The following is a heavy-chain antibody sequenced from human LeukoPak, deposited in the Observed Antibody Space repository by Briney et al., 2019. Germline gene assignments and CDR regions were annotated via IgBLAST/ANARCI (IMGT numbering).Heavy chain of an antibody. CDR3: ARVPHSSSSEWFDP. CDR1: VYSISSGYY. J-gene: IGHJ5*02. V-gene: IGHV4-38-2*02. CDR2: IYHGGST. D-gene: IGHD6-6*01. Sequence: SETLSLTCTVSVYSISSGYYWGWIRQPPGKGLEWIGSIYHGGSTYYNPSLKSRVTISVDTSKNQFSLKLSTVTAADTAVFYCARVPHSSSSEWFDPWGQGTLVTVSS.